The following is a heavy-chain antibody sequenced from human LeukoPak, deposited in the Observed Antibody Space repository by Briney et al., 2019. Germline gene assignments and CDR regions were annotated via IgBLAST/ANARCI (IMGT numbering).Heavy chain of an antibody. CDR2: VSHSGGT. CDR3: ARHGGAFFGS. D-gene: IGHD3-10*01. Sequence: ASETLSLTCNVSGGSISGSYWSWIRQPPGKGLEWIGEVSHSGGTNYSPSLKSRDTVSLDTSKKLFSLRLTSVTAADTAVYYCARHGGAFFGSWGQGTLVTVSS. CDR1: GGSISGSY. V-gene: IGHV4-59*01. J-gene: IGHJ4*02.